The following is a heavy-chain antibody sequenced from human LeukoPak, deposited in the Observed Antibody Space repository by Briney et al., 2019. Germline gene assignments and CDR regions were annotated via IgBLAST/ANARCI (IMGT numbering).Heavy chain of an antibody. CDR3: AKDWDDYYGSGSYFDY. CDR1: GFSFSNYW. CDR2: IRYDGSNK. J-gene: IGHJ4*02. Sequence: GGSLRLSCAASGFSFSNYWMSWVRQAPGKGLEWVVFIRYDGSNKYYADSVKGRFTISRDNSKNTLYLQMNSLRAEDTALYYCAKDWDDYYGSGSYFDYWGQGTLVTVSS. D-gene: IGHD3-10*01. V-gene: IGHV3-30*02.